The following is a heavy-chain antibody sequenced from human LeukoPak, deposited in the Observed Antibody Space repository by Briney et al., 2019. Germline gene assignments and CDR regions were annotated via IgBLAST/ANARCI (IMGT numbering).Heavy chain of an antibody. CDR1: GFTFSSYS. J-gene: IGHJ4*02. D-gene: IGHD6-13*01. CDR2: ISSSSSYI. CDR3: ASQYTSSRIFDD. V-gene: IGHV3-21*01. Sequence: PGGSLRLSCAASGFTFSSYSMNWVRQAPGKGLEWVSSISSSSSYIYYADSVKGRFTISRDNAKNSLYLQMNSLRAEDTAVYFCASQYTSSRIFDDWGQGTLVTVSS.